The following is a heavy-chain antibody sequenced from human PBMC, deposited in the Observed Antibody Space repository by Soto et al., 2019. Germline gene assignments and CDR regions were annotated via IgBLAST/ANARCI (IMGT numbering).Heavy chain of an antibody. V-gene: IGHV4-59*01. CDR3: ARGRTVRNYADDSSDYFYFFDY. Sequence: SETLSLTCTVSGDSISTFYWGWMRQSPGKELEWIGYVYYTGSTNYNPSLKSRVTISVDRSKNQFSLKLTSANAADTAVYYCARGRTVRNYADDSSDYFYFFDYWGQGSQVTVS. CDR2: VYYTGST. CDR1: GDSISTFY. D-gene: IGHD3-22*01. J-gene: IGHJ4*02.